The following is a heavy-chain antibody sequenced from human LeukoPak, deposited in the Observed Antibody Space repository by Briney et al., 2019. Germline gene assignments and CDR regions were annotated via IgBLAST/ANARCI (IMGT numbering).Heavy chain of an antibody. CDR2: INQDGSEK. CDR3: ATKQWLAPPPDS. J-gene: IGHJ4*02. Sequence: GGSLRLSCAASGFTFSSYWMSWVRQAPGKGLEWVANINQDGSEKQYVDSVKGRFTISRDNAKNSLYLQMNSLRAEDTAVHYCATKQWLAPPPDSWGQGTPVTVSS. D-gene: IGHD6-19*01. CDR1: GFTFSSYW. V-gene: IGHV3-7*01.